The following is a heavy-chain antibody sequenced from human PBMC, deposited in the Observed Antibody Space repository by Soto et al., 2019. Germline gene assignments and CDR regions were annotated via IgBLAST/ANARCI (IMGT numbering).Heavy chain of an antibody. V-gene: IGHV4-59*02. CDR3: ALGGYNYGRPLDF. Sequence: LSLTCSVSGGSVSSYHYNWIRQAPGKGLEWLGYIYHSGKTFYNPALTGRVSMSLDTSKNQFSLTLNSVTAADTGLYFCALGGYNYGRPLDFWGQGTLVTVSS. CDR2: IYHSGKT. D-gene: IGHD5-18*01. J-gene: IGHJ4*02. CDR1: GGSVSSYH.